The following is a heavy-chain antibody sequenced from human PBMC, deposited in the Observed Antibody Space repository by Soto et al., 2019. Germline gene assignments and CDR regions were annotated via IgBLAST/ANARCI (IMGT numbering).Heavy chain of an antibody. CDR1: GFTVSSTY. V-gene: IGHV3-53*04. CDR3: ASLFLDTDMDSTKGGFDY. D-gene: IGHD5-18*01. J-gene: IGHJ4*02. CDR2: IYSGGST. Sequence: EVQLVESGGGLVQPGGSLRLSCAASGFTVSSTYMSWVRQAPGKGLEWVSVIYSGGSTYYADSVKGRFTISRHNSKNTLYLQLNSLRAEDTAVYYCASLFLDTDMDSTKGGFDYWGQGTLVTVSS.